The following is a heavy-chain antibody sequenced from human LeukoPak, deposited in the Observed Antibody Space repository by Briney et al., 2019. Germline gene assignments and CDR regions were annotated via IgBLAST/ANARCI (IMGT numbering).Heavy chain of an antibody. CDR1: GFTFSSYA. J-gene: IGHJ4*02. D-gene: IGHD6-13*01. Sequence: GGSLRLSCAASGFTFSSYAMSWVRQAPGEGLEWVSAISGSGGSTYYADSVKGRFTISRDNSKNTLYLQMNSLRAEDTAVYYCAKRGQQLVRSTPITDEYYLDYWGQGTLVTVSS. V-gene: IGHV3-23*01. CDR2: ISGSGGST. CDR3: AKRGQQLVRSTPITDEYYLDY.